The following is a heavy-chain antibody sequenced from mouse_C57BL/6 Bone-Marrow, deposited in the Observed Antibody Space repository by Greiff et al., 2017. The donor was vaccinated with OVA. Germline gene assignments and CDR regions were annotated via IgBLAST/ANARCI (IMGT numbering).Heavy chain of an antibody. D-gene: IGHD2-5*01. V-gene: IGHV14-4*01. J-gene: IGHJ3*01. CDR3: TAYYSNYVGFAY. CDR2: IDPENGDP. CDR1: GFNIKDDY. Sequence: VQLQQSGAELVRPGASVKLSCTASGFNIKDDYMHWVKQRPEQGLEWIGWIDPENGDPEYASQFQGKATITADTSSNTAYLQLSSLTSEDTAVYYCTAYYSNYVGFAYWGQGTLVTVSA.